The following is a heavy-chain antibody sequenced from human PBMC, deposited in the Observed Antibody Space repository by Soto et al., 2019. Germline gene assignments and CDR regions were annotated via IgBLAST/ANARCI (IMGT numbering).Heavy chain of an antibody. D-gene: IGHD7-27*01. CDR1: DGSISNHY. Sequence: XXTLSLTCSVSDGSISNHYWSWIRQPPGKGLASXGYIYXNGNTNSNHSXXSRVTMSXXKSRNQISLKLTTLTAPDTAVYYCTRANWYSEYWGQGTLVTVSS. CDR2: IYXNGNT. CDR3: TRANWYSEY. J-gene: IGHJ4*02. V-gene: IGHV4-59*11.